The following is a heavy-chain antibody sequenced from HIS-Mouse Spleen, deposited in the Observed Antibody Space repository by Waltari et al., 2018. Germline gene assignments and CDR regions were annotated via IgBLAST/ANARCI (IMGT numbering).Heavy chain of an antibody. CDR1: GGSISSGGYY. V-gene: IGHV4-31*03. Sequence: QVQLQESGPGLVKPSQTLSLTCTVSGGSISSGGYYWSWIRQHPGKGLEWIGYIYYSGRTYYHPSLKMRVTISVDTSKNQFSLKLSSVTAADTAVYYCAREKGYYGSGSYYYYYYGMDVWGQGTTVTVSS. J-gene: IGHJ6*02. CDR2: IYYSGRT. CDR3: AREKGYYGSGSYYYYYYGMDV. D-gene: IGHD3-10*01.